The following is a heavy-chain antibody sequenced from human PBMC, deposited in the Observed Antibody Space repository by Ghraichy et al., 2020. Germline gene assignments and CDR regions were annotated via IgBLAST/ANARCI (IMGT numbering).Heavy chain of an antibody. CDR3: AKCRGTTWNDALDV. CDR2: VKPDGGEK. V-gene: IGHV3-7*01. D-gene: IGHD1-1*01. CDR1: GFMFRSYW. Sequence: GGSLRLSCAASGFMFRSYWVTWVRQAPGKGLEWVANVKPDGGEKNYVGSVKGRFTISRDNAKNSLYLQMNSLRAEDTAVYYCAKCRGTTWNDALDVWGQGTMVTVSS. J-gene: IGHJ3*01.